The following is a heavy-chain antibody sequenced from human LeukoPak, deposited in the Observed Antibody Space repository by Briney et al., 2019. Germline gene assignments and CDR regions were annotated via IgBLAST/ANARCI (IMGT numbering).Heavy chain of an antibody. CDR3: ARSAARGFYYYYYMDA. CDR1: GFTFSSYS. Sequence: GGSLRLSCAASGFTFSSYSMNWVRQAPGKGLEWVSYISSSSSTIYYADSVKGRFTISRDNAKNSLYLQMNSLRAEDTAVYYCARSAARGFYYYYYMDAWGKGTTVTVSS. J-gene: IGHJ6*03. D-gene: IGHD2-2*01. CDR2: ISSSSSTI. V-gene: IGHV3-48*01.